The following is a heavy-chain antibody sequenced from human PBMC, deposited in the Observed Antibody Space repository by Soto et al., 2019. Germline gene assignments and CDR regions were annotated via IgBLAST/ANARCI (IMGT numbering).Heavy chain of an antibody. CDR2: IYYSGST. CDR1: GGSISSGGYY. V-gene: IGHV4-31*03. CDR3: ARELRYDYVWGSYRYTQGFDY. D-gene: IGHD3-16*02. J-gene: IGHJ4*02. Sequence: QVQLQESGPGLVKPSQTLSLTCTVSGGSISSGGYYWSWIRQHPGKVLEWIGYIYYSGSTYYNPSLKSRVTISVDTSKNQFPLKLSSVTAADTAVYYCARELRYDYVWGSYRYTQGFDYWGQGTLVTVSS.